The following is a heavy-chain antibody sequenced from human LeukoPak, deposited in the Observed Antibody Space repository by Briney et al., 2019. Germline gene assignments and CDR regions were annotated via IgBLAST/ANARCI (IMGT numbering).Heavy chain of an antibody. V-gene: IGHV4-59*01. J-gene: IGHJ4*02. CDR2: IYYSGST. Sequence: SETLSLTCTVSGGSISSYYWSWIRQPPGKGLEWIGYIYYSGSTNYNPSLKSRVTISVDTSKNQFSLKLSSVTAADTAVYYCARENLRYFDWLGGDFDYWGQGTLVTVSS. CDR3: ARENLRYFDWLGGDFDY. CDR1: GGSISSYY. D-gene: IGHD3-9*01.